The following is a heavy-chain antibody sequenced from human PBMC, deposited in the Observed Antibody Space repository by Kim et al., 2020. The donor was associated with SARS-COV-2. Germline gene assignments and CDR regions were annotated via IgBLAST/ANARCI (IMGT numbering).Heavy chain of an antibody. V-gene: IGHV4-31*03. CDR2: IYYSGST. CDR3: AREGPGYGDPKLDY. CDR1: GGSISSGGYY. D-gene: IGHD4-17*01. J-gene: IGHJ4*02. Sequence: SETLSLTCTVSGGSISSGGYYWSWIRQHPGKGLEWIGYIYYSGSTYYNPSLKSRVTISVDTSKNQFSLKLSSVTAADTAVYYCAREGPGYGDPKLDYWGQGTLVTVSS.